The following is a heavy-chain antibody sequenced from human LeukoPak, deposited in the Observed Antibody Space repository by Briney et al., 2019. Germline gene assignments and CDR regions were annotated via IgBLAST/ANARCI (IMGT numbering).Heavy chain of an antibody. CDR3: ARGTYCSSTSCYIYYYYGMDV. J-gene: IGHJ6*02. CDR1: GGSFSGYY. CDR2: INHSGST. D-gene: IGHD2-2*01. Sequence: SETLSLTCTVYGGSFSGYYWSWIRQPPGKGLEWIGEINHSGSTNYNPSLKSRVTISVDTSKNQFSLKLSSVTAADTAVYYCARGTYCSSTSCYIYYYYGMDVWGQGTTVTVSS. V-gene: IGHV4-34*01.